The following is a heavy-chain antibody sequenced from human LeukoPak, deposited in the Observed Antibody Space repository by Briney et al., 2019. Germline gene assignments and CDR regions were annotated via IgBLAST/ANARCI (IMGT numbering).Heavy chain of an antibody. J-gene: IGHJ4*02. D-gene: IGHD3-3*01. CDR2: ISGSGGST. Sequence: GGSLRLSCAASGFTFSRYAMSWVRQAPGKGLEWVSAISGSGGSTYYADSVKGRFTISRDNSKNTLYLQMNSLRAEDTAVYYCAKGSSVTIPPDYFDYWGQGTLVTVSS. V-gene: IGHV3-23*01. CDR3: AKGSSVTIPPDYFDY. CDR1: GFTFSRYA.